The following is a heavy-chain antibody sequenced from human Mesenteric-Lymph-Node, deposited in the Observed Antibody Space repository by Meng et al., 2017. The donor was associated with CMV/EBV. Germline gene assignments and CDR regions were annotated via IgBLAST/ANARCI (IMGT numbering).Heavy chain of an antibody. CDR3: ASTFSFDGSTYYSWYFDL. V-gene: IGHV5-10-1*01. D-gene: IGHD3-3*01. Sequence: YSVTTYWITWVRQMHGKGLEWMGKIDPSDSYTTYSPSFQGHVTISADKSISTAYLQWSSLQASDTAMYYCASTFSFDGSTYYSWYFDLWGRGTLVTVSS. CDR1: YSVTTYW. CDR2: IDPSDSYT. J-gene: IGHJ2*01.